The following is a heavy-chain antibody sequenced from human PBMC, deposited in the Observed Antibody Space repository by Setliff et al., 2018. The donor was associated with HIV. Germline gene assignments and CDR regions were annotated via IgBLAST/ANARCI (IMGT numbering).Heavy chain of an antibody. Sequence: PSETLSLTCTVSGGSISSRDYYWNWIRQHPGKGLEWIGYIYYSGSTYYNPPLKSRVTISVDTSKNQFSLKLSSVTAADTAVYYCARGSSTVYNYYMDVWGKGTTVTVSS. J-gene: IGHJ6*03. CDR3: ARGSSTVYNYYMDV. D-gene: IGHD1-26*01. CDR2: IYYSGST. CDR1: GGSISSRDYY. V-gene: IGHV4-31*03.